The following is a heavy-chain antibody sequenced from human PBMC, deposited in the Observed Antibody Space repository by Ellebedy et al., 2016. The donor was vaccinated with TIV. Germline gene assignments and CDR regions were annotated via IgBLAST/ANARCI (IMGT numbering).Heavy chain of an antibody. Sequence: ASVKVSCXASGYTFTSYGISWVRQAPGQGLEWMGWISAYNGNTNYAQKLQGRVTMTTDTSTSTAYMELRSLRSDDTAVYYCAREEGYCSGGSCSGWDYWGQGTLVTVSS. D-gene: IGHD2-15*01. V-gene: IGHV1-18*01. J-gene: IGHJ4*02. CDR2: ISAYNGNT. CDR1: GYTFTSYG. CDR3: AREEGYCSGGSCSGWDY.